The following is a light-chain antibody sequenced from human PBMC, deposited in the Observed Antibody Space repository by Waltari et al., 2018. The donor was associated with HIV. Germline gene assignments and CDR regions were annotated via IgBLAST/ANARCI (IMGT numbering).Light chain of an antibody. Sequence: SYELTQPPSVSVSPGQTARITCSGDALPKKYAYWYQHKSGQAPVLVIYDDSRRPSGIPEKFSGSSSGTMATLTISGAQVEYEADYYCYSTDSSANRRSVFGGGTKLTVL. V-gene: IGLV3-10*01. CDR1: ALPKKY. J-gene: IGLJ2*01. CDR3: YSTDSSANRRSV. CDR2: DDS.